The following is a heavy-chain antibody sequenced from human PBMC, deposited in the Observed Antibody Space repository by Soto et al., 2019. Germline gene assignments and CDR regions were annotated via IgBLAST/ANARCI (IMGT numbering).Heavy chain of an antibody. CDR1: GGSIGSSNYY. J-gene: IGHJ4*02. CDR2: IYYSGST. Sequence: PTETLSLTCSFFGGSIGSSNYYWGWIRKPPGKGLEWIGSIYYSGSTYYNPSLKSRVTMSVDTSRNQFSLILSSMTAADTAVFYCASVSIVAGREGFDYWGQGT. CDR3: ASVSIVAGREGFDY. D-gene: IGHD5-12*01. V-gene: IGHV4-39*01.